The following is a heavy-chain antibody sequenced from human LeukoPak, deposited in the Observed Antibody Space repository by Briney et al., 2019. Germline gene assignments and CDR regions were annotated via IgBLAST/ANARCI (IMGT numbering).Heavy chain of an antibody. D-gene: IGHD2-15*01. Sequence: PSQTLSLTCTVSGGSISSGDYYWSWIRQPPGKGLEWIGYIYYSGSTYYNPSLKSRVTISVDTSKNQFSLKLSSVTAADTAVYYCARSRYYILRYFDLWGRGTLVTVSS. J-gene: IGHJ2*01. CDR1: GGSISSGDYY. CDR2: IYYSGST. CDR3: ARSRYYILRYFDL. V-gene: IGHV4-30-4*08.